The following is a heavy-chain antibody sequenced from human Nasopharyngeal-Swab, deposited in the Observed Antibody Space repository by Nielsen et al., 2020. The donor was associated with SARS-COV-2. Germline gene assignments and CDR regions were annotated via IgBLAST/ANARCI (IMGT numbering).Heavy chain of an antibody. Sequence: GGSLRLSCEGSGYSFSRHWIGWVRQMPGKGLEWMGIIYPGDSDTRYSPAFQGQVIISVDKSISTAYLQWSSLKASDTAIYYCARHEERTSGYFYNYGMDVWGQGTTVTVSS. D-gene: IGHD1/OR15-1a*01. J-gene: IGHJ6*02. CDR1: GYSFSRHW. V-gene: IGHV5-51*01. CDR3: ARHEERTSGYFYNYGMDV. CDR2: IYPGDSDT.